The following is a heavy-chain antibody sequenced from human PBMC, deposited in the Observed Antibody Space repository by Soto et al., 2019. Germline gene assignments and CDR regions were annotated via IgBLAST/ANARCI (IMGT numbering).Heavy chain of an antibody. V-gene: IGHV3-48*01. Sequence: EVQLVESGGGLVQPGGSLRLSCAASGFTFSSYSMNWVRQAPGKGLEWVSYISSSSSTIYYADSVKGRFTISRDNAKNSLYLQMNSLRAEDTAVYYCARDLGEQWPTEQRRGFDYWGQGTLVTVSS. CDR3: ARDLGEQWPTEQRRGFDY. CDR1: GFTFSSYS. CDR2: ISSSSSTI. D-gene: IGHD6-19*01. J-gene: IGHJ4*02.